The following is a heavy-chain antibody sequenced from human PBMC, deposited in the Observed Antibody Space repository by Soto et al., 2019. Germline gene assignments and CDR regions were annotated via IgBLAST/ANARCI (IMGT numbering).Heavy chain of an antibody. CDR1: GGTFSSYT. V-gene: IGHV1-69*02. D-gene: IGHD3-9*01. J-gene: IGHJ3*02. CDR2: IIPILGIA. Sequence: QVQLVQSGAEVKKPGSSVKVSCKASGGTFSSYTISWVRQAPGQGLEWMGRIIPILGIANYAQKFQGRVTTTADKSTSTAYMELSSLRSEDTAVYYCPSGLTLVGAFDIWGQGTMVTVSS. CDR3: PSGLTLVGAFDI.